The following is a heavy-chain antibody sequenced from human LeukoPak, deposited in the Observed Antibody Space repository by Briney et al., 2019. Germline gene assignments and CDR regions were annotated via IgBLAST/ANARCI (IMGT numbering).Heavy chain of an antibody. CDR3: ATGAFILTGSYYYGMDV. CDR1: GYTLTVLS. V-gene: IGHV1-24*01. D-gene: IGHD3-9*01. J-gene: IGHJ6*02. Sequence: ASVKVSCKVSGYTLTVLSMHWVRQAPGKGLEWMGGFDPEDGETIYAQKFQGRVTMTEDTSTDTAYMELSSLRSEDTAVYYCATGAFILTGSYYYGMDVWGQGTTVTVSS. CDR2: FDPEDGET.